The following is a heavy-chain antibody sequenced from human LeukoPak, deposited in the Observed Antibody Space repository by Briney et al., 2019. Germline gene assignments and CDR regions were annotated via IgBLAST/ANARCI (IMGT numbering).Heavy chain of an antibody. D-gene: IGHD2-21*02. CDR3: ARDRAYCGGDCPYYYYYYMDV. Sequence: PGGSLRLSCAASGFTFSSYWMSWVRQAPGKGLEWVANIKQDGSEKYYVDSVKGRFTISRDNAKNSLYLQMNSLRAEDTAVYYCARDRAYCGGDCPYYYYYYMDVWGKGTTVTVSS. J-gene: IGHJ6*03. V-gene: IGHV3-7*01. CDR1: GFTFSSYW. CDR2: IKQDGSEK.